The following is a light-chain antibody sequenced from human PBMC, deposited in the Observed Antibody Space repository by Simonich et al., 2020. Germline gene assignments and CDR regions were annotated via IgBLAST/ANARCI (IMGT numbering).Light chain of an antibody. J-gene: IGLJ3*02. CDR3: CSYAGSYTEV. V-gene: IGLV2-11*01. CDR2: EVS. Sequence: QSALTQPRSVSGSPGQSVTISCTGTSSDVGGYNYVSWYQQPPGKAPKLMIYEVSKRPSGVPDRFSGSKSGNTASLTISGLQAEDEADYYFCSYAGSYTEVFGGGTKLTVL. CDR1: SSDVGGYNY.